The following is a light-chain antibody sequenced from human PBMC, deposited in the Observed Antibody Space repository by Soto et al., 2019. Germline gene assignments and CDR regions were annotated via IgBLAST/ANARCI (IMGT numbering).Light chain of an antibody. V-gene: IGLV2-23*02. Sequence: QSVLTQPASVSGSPGESSTISCTGTRSDIGSYNSIAWYQQHPGKAPRVMIFEVTKRPSGISNRFSGSKSGSTASLTISGLQADDEADYFCFSYAGDSTWVFGGGTKLTVL. CDR1: RSDIGSYNS. CDR3: FSYAGDSTWV. CDR2: EVT. J-gene: IGLJ3*02.